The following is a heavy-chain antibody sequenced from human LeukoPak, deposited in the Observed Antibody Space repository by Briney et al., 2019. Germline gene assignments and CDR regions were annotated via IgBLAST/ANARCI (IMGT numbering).Heavy chain of an antibody. J-gene: IGHJ4*02. CDR2: INHSGST. CDR3: AREGGSSGWSHFDY. V-gene: IGHV4-34*01. D-gene: IGHD6-19*01. CDR1: GGSFSGYY. Sequence: ASETLSLTCAVYGGSFSGYYWSWIRQPPGKGLEWIGEINHSGSTNYNPSLKSRVTISVDTSKNQFSLKLSSVTAADTAVYYCAREGGSSGWSHFDYWGQGILITVSS.